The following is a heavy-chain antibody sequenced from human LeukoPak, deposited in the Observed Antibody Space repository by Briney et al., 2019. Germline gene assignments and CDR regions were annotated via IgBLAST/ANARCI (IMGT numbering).Heavy chain of an antibody. V-gene: IGHV4-39*01. CDR2: IYYSGST. CDR3: ARHSCLAVAGWGYHFDY. Sequence: KPSETLSLTCTVSGGSISSSSHYWGWIRQPPGKGLEWIGSIYYSGSTYYNPSLESRVTISVDTSKNQFSLKLTSVTAADTAVYYCARHSCLAVAGWGYHFDYWGQGTLVTVSS. D-gene: IGHD6-19*01. CDR1: GGSISSSSHY. J-gene: IGHJ4*02.